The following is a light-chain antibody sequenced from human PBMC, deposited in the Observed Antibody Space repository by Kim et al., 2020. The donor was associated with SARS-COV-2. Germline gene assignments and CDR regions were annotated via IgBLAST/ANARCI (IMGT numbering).Light chain of an antibody. Sequence: EIVLTQSPGTLSLSPGEGATLSCRTSQTVSSSYLAWYQQKPGQAPRLLIYGASSRATGIPDRFSGSGSGTDFTLTISRLEPEDFAVYYCQQYGSGYTFGQWTKLEI. CDR3: QQYGSGYT. J-gene: IGKJ2*01. V-gene: IGKV3-20*01. CDR2: GAS. CDR1: QTVSSSY.